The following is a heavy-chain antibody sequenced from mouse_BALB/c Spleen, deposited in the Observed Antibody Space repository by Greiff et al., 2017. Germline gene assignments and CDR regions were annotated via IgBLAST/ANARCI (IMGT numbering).Heavy chain of an antibody. J-gene: IGHJ4*01. V-gene: IGHV5-4*02. CDR3: ARGNYGSSYDYAMDY. CDR1: GFTFSDYY. Sequence: EVKLVESGGGLVKPGGSLKLSCAASGFTFSDYYMYWVRQTPEKRLEWVATISDGGSYTYYPDSVKGRFTISRDNAKNNLYLQMSSLKSEDTAMYYCARGNYGSSYDYAMDYWGQGTSVTVSS. CDR2: ISDGGSYT. D-gene: IGHD1-1*01.